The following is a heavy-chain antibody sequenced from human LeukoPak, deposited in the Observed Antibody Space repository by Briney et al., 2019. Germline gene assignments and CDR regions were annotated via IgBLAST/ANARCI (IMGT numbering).Heavy chain of an antibody. CDR1: GFTFSSYA. V-gene: IGHV3-23*01. CDR2: ISGSGGRT. D-gene: IGHD6-19*01. J-gene: IGHJ5*02. Sequence: PGGSLRLSCAASGFTFSSYAMSWVRRAPGKGLKWVSSISGSGGRTYYADSVKGRFTISRDNSKNTLYLQMNSLRAEDTAVYYCAKDPYNIAVANTNGWFDPWGQGTLVTVSS. CDR3: AKDPYNIAVANTNGWFDP.